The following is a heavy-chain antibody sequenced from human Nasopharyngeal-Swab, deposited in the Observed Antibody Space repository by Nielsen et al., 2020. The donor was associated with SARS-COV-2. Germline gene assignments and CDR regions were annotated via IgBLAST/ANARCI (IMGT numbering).Heavy chain of an antibody. D-gene: IGHD6-19*01. J-gene: IGHJ4*02. V-gene: IGHV3-30*18. CDR1: GMAFSSYG. CDR3: AKDSGSGWFSLFDH. CDR2: ISHDGGNE. Sequence: GGSLRLSCAASGMAFSSYGMHWVRQAAGKGLEWVTVISHDGGNEYYADSVKGRFTISRDNSKNALYLQMNSLRPEDTATYYCAKDSGSGWFSLFDHWGWGTVVTVSS.